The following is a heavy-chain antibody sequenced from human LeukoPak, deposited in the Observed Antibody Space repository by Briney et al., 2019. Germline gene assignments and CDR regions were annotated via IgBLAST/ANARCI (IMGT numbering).Heavy chain of an antibody. D-gene: IGHD4-17*01. Sequence: SETLSLTCAVYGGPFSGYYWSWIRQPPGKGLEWIGEINHSGSTNYNPSLKSRVTISVDTSKNQFSLKLSSVTAADTAVYYCARGRRVYGDYPIGYWGQGTLVTVSS. CDR2: INHSGST. CDR1: GGPFSGYY. V-gene: IGHV4-34*01. CDR3: ARGRRVYGDYPIGY. J-gene: IGHJ4*02.